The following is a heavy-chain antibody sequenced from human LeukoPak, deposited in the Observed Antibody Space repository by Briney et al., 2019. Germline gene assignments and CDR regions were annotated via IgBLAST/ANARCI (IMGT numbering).Heavy chain of an antibody. V-gene: IGHV4-59*01. J-gene: IGHJ4*02. Sequence: PSETLSLTCTVSGGSISSYYWSWIRQPPGKGLEWIGYIYYSGSTNYNPSLKSRVTISVDTSKNQFSLKLSSVTAADTAVYYCARASPLNYDILTGYVYYFDYWGQGTLVTVSS. CDR2: IYYSGST. CDR1: GGSISSYY. D-gene: IGHD3-9*01. CDR3: ARASPLNYDILTGYVYYFDY.